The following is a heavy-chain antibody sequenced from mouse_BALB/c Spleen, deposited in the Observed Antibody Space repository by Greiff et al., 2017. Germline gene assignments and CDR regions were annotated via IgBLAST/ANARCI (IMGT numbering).Heavy chain of an antibody. CDR2: ISSGGST. Sequence: EVMLVESGGGLVKPGGSLKLSCAASGFTFSSYAMSWVRQTPEKRLEWVASISSGGSTYYPDSVKGRFTISRDNARNILYLQMSSLRSEDTAMYYCARRYGLYYYAMDYWGQGTSVTVSS. V-gene: IGHV5-6-5*01. D-gene: IGHD2-10*02. CDR1: GFTFSSYA. CDR3: ARRYGLYYYAMDY. J-gene: IGHJ4*01.